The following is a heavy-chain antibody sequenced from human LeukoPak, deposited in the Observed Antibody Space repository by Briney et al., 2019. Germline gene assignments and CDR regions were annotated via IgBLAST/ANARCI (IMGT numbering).Heavy chain of an antibody. CDR2: IKQDGSEK. CDR3: AKDTHYYYGSGSTFDY. V-gene: IGHV3-7*03. J-gene: IGHJ4*02. Sequence: GGSLRLSCAASGFTFSSYWMSWVRQAPGKGLEWVANIKQDGSEKYYVDSVKGRFTISRDNSKNTLYLQMNSLRAEDTAVYYCAKDTHYYYGSGSTFDYWGQGTLVTVSS. D-gene: IGHD3-10*01. CDR1: GFTFSSYW.